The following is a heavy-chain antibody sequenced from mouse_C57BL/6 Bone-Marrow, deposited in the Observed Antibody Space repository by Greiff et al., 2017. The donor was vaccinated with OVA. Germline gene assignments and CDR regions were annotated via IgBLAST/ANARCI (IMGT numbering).Heavy chain of an antibody. D-gene: IGHD1-1*01. Sequence: QVQLKQPGAELVRPGSSVKLSCKASGYTFTSYWMHWVKQRPIQGLEWIGNIDPSDSETHYNQKFKDKATLTVDKSSSTAYIQLSSLTSEDSAVYYCASGNYGSSFYYAMDYWGQGTSVTVSS. CDR2: IDPSDSET. V-gene: IGHV1-52*01. CDR3: ASGNYGSSFYYAMDY. J-gene: IGHJ4*01. CDR1: GYTFTSYW.